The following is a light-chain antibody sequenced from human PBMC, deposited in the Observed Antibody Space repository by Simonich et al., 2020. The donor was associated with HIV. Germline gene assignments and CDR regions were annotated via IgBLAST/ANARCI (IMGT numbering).Light chain of an antibody. J-gene: IGKJ4*01. CDR2: GAS. V-gene: IGKV3-15*01. CDR3: QQYNKWPLT. CDR1: QSVSNT. Sequence: EIVMTQSPVTLSVSPGERATLSCRVSQSVSNTLAWYQQKPGQAPRLLIYGASTRATGYPDRFSGSGSGTEFSLTISSLQSEDSAVYYCQQYNKWPLTFGGGTKVEIK.